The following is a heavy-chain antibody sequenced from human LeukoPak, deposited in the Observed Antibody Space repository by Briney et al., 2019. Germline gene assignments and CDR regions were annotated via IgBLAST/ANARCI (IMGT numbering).Heavy chain of an antibody. V-gene: IGHV1-2*02. CDR3: ARDTITVTTPYFDY. D-gene: IGHD4-17*01. CDR2: INSDSGGT. Sequence: ASVTVSCKASGYTFTGYYIDWVRQAPGQGLEWMGWINSDSGGTNYAQKFQGRVTMTRDTSTSTAYMELSSLRSDDTAFYYCARDTITVTTPYFDYWGQGTLVTV. CDR1: GYTFTGYY. J-gene: IGHJ4*02.